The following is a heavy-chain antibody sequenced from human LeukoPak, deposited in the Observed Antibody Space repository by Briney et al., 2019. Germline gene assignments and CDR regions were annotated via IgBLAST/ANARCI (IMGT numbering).Heavy chain of an antibody. CDR2: ISGSGGST. D-gene: IGHD3-22*01. Sequence: GGSLRLSCAASGFTFSSYAMSWVRQAPGKGLEWVSAISGSGGSTYYADSVKGRSTISRDNSKNTLYLQMNSLRAEDTAVYYCARAQIVVVITTHFDYWGQGTLVTVSS. CDR1: GFTFSSYA. J-gene: IGHJ4*02. CDR3: ARAQIVVVITTHFDY. V-gene: IGHV3-23*01.